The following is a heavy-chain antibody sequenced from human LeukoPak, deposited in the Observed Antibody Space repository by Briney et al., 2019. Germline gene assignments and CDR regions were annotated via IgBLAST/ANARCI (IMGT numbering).Heavy chain of an antibody. V-gene: IGHV3-43*02. D-gene: IGHD4-17*01. CDR1: VFRFDDFA. J-gene: IGHJ4*02. Sequence: GGSLRLSCAASVFRFDDFAMHWVRQAPGKGLEWVSLVGGNGGATYYADSVKGRFTISRDNSKNSLYLQMNSLRTDDAALYYCVKDMGDYGDYVVHYWGQGTLVSVSS. CDR3: VKDMGDYGDYVVHY. CDR2: VGGNGGAT.